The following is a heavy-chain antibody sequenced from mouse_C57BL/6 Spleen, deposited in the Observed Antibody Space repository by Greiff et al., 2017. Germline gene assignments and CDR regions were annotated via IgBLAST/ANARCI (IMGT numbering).Heavy chain of an antibody. CDR1: GFTFSSYA. CDR3: ARGGGSSDWFAD. D-gene: IGHD1-1*01. V-gene: IGHV5-4*03. J-gene: IGHJ3*01. CDR2: ISDGGSYT. Sequence: DVMLVESGGGLVKPGGSLKLSCAASGFTFSSYAMSWVRQTPEKRLEWVATISDGGSYTYYPDNVKGRFTISRDNAKNNLYLQMSHLKSEDTAMYYCARGGGSSDWFADWGQGTLVTVSA.